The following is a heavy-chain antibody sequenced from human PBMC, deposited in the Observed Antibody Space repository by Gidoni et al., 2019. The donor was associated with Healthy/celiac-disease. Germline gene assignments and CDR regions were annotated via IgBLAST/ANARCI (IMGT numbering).Heavy chain of an antibody. Sequence: QLQLQESGPGLVKPSETLSLTCTVSGGSISNSNYYWGWVRQPPGKGLECIGSSYYSGSTYYNSSLKSRVTISVDTAKNQFSLKMSSVTAADTAVYYCARRDYGDYLGYWGQGTLVTVSS. J-gene: IGHJ4*02. V-gene: IGHV4-39*01. CDR2: SYYSGST. CDR3: ARRDYGDYLGY. CDR1: GGSISNSNYY. D-gene: IGHD4-17*01.